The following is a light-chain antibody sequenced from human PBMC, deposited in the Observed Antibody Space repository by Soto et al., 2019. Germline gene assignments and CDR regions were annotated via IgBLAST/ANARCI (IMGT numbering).Light chain of an antibody. J-gene: IGKJ2*01. CDR2: GAS. CDR1: QSVSSSY. V-gene: IGKV3-20*01. CDR3: QQYNNYYT. Sequence: EIVLTQSPGTLSLSPGERATLSCRASQSVSSSYLAWYQQKPGQAPRLLIYGASSRATGIPDRFSGSGSGTVFTLTISSLQSEDFAVYYCQQYNNYYTFGQGTKLEIK.